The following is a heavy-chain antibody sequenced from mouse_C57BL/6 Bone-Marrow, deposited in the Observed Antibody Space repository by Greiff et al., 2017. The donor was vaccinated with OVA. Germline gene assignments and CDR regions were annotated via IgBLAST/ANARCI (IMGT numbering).Heavy chain of an antibody. CDR3: ARGHYYGSIPAY. V-gene: IGHV1-76*01. Sequence: QVQLQQSGAELVRPGASVKLSCKASGYTFTDYYINWVKQRPGQGLEWIARIYPGSGNTYYNEKFKGKATLTAEKSSSTAYMQLSSLTSEDSAVYFCARGHYYGSIPAYWGQGTLVTVSA. CDR1: GYTFTDYY. CDR2: IYPGSGNT. D-gene: IGHD1-1*01. J-gene: IGHJ3*01.